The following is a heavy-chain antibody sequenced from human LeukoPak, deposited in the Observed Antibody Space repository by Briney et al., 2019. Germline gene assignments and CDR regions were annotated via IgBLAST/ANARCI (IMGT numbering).Heavy chain of an antibody. Sequence: SETLSLTCTVSGGSISNYFWSWIRQPPGKGLEWIGYIYYSGSTNYNPSLKSRVTISVDTSKNQFSLKLSSVTAADTAVYYCARGHSLVAVTDYWGQGTLVTVSS. CDR3: ARGHSLVAVTDY. CDR2: IYYSGST. CDR1: GGSISNYF. V-gene: IGHV4-59*08. J-gene: IGHJ4*02. D-gene: IGHD2-15*01.